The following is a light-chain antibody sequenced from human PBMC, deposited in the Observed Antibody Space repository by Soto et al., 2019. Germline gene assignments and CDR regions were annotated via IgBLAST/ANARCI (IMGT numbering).Light chain of an antibody. CDR1: SSDVGCYNY. Sequence: QSALTQPRSVSGSPGQTVTISCTGSSSDVGCYNYVSWYQQRPGKAPKLMIYDVRERPSGVPDRFSGSKSGNTASLTLDGLQAEDEADYYCCSYAGNYTYVFVTGTKLTVL. V-gene: IGLV2-11*01. CDR2: DVR. J-gene: IGLJ1*01. CDR3: CSYAGNYTYV.